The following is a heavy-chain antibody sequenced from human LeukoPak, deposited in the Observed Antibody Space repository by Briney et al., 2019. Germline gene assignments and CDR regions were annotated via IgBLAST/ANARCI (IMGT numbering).Heavy chain of an antibody. V-gene: IGHV3-23*01. CDR3: AKAAVCAESGCYFDY. J-gene: IGHJ4*02. CDR1: GFTFSSYA. CDR2: ISGSGGST. D-gene: IGHD2-21*01. Sequence: GGSLRLSCAASGFTFSSYAMSWVRQAPGEGLEWVSAISGSGGSTYYADSVKGRFTISRDNSKNTLYLQMNSLRAEDTAVYYCAKAAVCAESGCYFDYWGQGTLVTVSS.